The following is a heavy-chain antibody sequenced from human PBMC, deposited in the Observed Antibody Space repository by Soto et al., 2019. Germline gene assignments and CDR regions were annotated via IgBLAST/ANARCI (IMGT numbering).Heavy chain of an antibody. Sequence: EVQVVESGGGLVQPGGSLRLSCAASGLSDTNNYMNWVRQAPGKGLEWVSIIDIGGNTYYADSVKDRFTISRDNSRNTLYLHMDSLRAEDTAVYYCARGRGSTGYLGREHYFDYWGQGTLVTVSP. D-gene: IGHD2-2*01. J-gene: IGHJ4*02. V-gene: IGHV3-66*01. CDR3: ARGRGSTGYLGREHYFDY. CDR1: GLSDTNNY. CDR2: IDIGGNT.